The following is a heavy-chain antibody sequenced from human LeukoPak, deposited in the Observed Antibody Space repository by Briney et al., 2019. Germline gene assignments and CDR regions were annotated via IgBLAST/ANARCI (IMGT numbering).Heavy chain of an antibody. CDR2: ISSSGSTI. CDR1: GFTFSDYY. V-gene: IGHV3-11*01. CDR3: ARDRRHLRGYFDL. Sequence: GGSLRLSCAASGFTFSDYYMSWIRQAPGKGLEWVSYISSSGSTIYYADSVKGRFTISRDNAKNSLYLQMNSLRAENTAVYYCARDRRHLRGYFDLWGRGTLVTVSS. J-gene: IGHJ2*01.